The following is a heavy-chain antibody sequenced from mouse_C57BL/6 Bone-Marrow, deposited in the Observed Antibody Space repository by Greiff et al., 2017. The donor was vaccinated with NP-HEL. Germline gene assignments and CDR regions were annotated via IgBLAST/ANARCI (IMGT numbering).Heavy chain of an antibody. CDR2: ISDGGSYT. V-gene: IGHV5-4*01. D-gene: IGHD2-10*02. Sequence: EVQLQESGGGLVKPGGSLKLSCAASGFTFSSYAMSWVRQTPEKRLEWVATISDGGSYTYYPDNVKGRFTISRDNAKNNLYLQMSHLKSEDTAMYYCAREMGYGNYEDAMDYWGQGTSVTVSS. J-gene: IGHJ4*01. CDR3: AREMGYGNYEDAMDY. CDR1: GFTFSSYA.